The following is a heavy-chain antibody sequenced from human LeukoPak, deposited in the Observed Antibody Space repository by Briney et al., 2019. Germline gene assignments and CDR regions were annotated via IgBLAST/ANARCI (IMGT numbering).Heavy chain of an antibody. D-gene: IGHD1-26*01. V-gene: IGHV3-21*01. Sequence: GGSLRLSCAASGFTFSSYSMSWVRQAPGKGLEWVSSISSSSSYIYYADSVKGRFTISGDNAKNSLYLQMNSLRAEDTAVYYCARGLGATYADYWGQGTLVTVSS. CDR2: ISSSSSYI. J-gene: IGHJ4*02. CDR1: GFTFSSYS. CDR3: ARGLGATYADY.